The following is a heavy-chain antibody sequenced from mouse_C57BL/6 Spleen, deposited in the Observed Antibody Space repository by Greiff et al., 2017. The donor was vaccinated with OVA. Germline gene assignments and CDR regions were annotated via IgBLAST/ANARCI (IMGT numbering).Heavy chain of an antibody. Sequence: VQLQQSGPELVKPGASVKMSCKASGYTFTDYNMHWVKQSHGKSLEWIGYINPNNGGTSYNQKFKGKATLTVNKSSSTAYMELRSLTSEDSAVYYCARGVYDYGGAWFAYWGQGTLVTVSA. V-gene: IGHV1-22*01. CDR3: ARGVYDYGGAWFAY. CDR1: GYTFTDYN. D-gene: IGHD2-4*01. CDR2: INPNNGGT. J-gene: IGHJ3*01.